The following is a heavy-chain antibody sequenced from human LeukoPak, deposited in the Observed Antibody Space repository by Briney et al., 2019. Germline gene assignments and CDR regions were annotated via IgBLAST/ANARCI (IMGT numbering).Heavy chain of an antibody. CDR2: IYYSGST. J-gene: IGHJ4*02. V-gene: IGHV4-59*08. CDR1: GGSISSYY. D-gene: IGHD6-19*01. Sequence: SETLSLTCTVSGGSISSYYWSWIRQPPGKGLEWIGYIYYSGSTNYNPSLKSRVTISVDTSKNQFSLKLSSVTAADTAVYYCARSYSSGWYDRGYYFDYWGQGTLVTVSS. CDR3: ARSYSSGWYDRGYYFDY.